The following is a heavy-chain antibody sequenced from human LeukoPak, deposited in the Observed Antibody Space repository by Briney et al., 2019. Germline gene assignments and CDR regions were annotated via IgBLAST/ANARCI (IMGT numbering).Heavy chain of an antibody. Sequence: GGSLRLSCAASGFTFSSYWMHWVRHAPGKGLVWVSRINSDGSSTSYADSVKGRFTISRDNAKNTLYLQMNSLRVEGTAVYYCARGGGWQQLIDYWGQGTLVTVSS. CDR2: INSDGSST. J-gene: IGHJ4*02. V-gene: IGHV3-74*01. D-gene: IGHD5-24*01. CDR1: GFTFSSYW. CDR3: ARGGGWQQLIDY.